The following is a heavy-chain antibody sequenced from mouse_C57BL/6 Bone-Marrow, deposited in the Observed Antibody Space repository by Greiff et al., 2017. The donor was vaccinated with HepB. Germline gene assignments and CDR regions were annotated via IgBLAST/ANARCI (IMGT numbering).Heavy chain of an antibody. D-gene: IGHD1-1*01. CDR2: IHPNSGST. J-gene: IGHJ3*01. CDR3: ARSGATVVAPIAY. Sequence: QVHVKQPGAELVKPGASVKLSCKASGYTFTSYWMHWVKQRPGQGLEWIGMIHPNSGSTNYNEKFKSKATLTVDKSSSTAYMQLSSLTSEDSAVYYCARSGATVVAPIAYWGQGTLVTVSA. CDR1: GYTFTSYW. V-gene: IGHV1-64*01.